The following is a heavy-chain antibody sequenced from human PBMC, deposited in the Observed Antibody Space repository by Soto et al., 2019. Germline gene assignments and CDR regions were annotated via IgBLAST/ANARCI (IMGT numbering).Heavy chain of an antibody. J-gene: IGHJ2*01. D-gene: IGHD3-3*01. V-gene: IGHV3-7*01. CDR1: GFTFSSYW. CDR2: IKQDGSEK. Sequence: GGSLRLSCAASGFTFSSYWMSWVRQAPGKGLEWVANIKQDGSEKYYVDSVKGRFTISRDNAKNSLYLQMNSLRAEDTAVYYCARVILVTIFGVVSASGGGYFDLWGRGTLVTVSS. CDR3: ARVILVTIFGVVSASGGGYFDL.